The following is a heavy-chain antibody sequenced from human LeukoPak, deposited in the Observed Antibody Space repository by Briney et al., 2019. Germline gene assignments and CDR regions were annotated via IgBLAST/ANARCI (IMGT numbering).Heavy chain of an antibody. V-gene: IGHV3-7*01. J-gene: IGHJ4*02. Sequence: GGSLRLSCAASGFTFSTYWMSWVRQAPGKGLEWVANIRPDGSEKYYVDSVKGRLTISRDNAKNSLYLQMNSLRGEDTAVYYCAREPGIAVAEEYWGQGTLVTVSS. D-gene: IGHD6-19*01. CDR3: AREPGIAVAEEY. CDR2: IRPDGSEK. CDR1: GFTFSTYW.